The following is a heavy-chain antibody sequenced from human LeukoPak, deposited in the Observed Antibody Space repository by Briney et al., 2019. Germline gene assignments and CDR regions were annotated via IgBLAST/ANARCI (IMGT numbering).Heavy chain of an antibody. D-gene: IGHD3-3*01. CDR2: ISSSSSTI. J-gene: IGHJ6*03. CDR1: GFTFSSYS. Sequence: GGSLRLSCAASGFTFSSYSMNWVRQAPGKGLEWVSYISSSSSTIYYADSVKGRFTISRDNAKNTLYLQMSSLRVEDTAVYYCATGGGWEPSSGVVTHIDVWGKGTTVTVSS. CDR3: ATGGGWEPSSGVVTHIDV. V-gene: IGHV3-48*04.